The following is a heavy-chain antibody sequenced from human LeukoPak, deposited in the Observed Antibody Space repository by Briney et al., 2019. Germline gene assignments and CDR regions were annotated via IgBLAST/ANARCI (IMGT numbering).Heavy chain of an antibody. D-gene: IGHD3-22*01. CDR2: ISGSGGST. CDR3: AKDQRITMIVVPEYFQH. J-gene: IGHJ1*01. V-gene: IGHV3-23*01. Sequence: GGSLRLSCAASGFTFSTYAMSWVRQAPGKGLEWVSAISGSGGSTYYADSVKGRFTISRDNSKNTVDLKMKSLKAEDTAVYYCAKDQRITMIVVPEYFQHWGQGTLVTVSS. CDR1: GFTFSTYA.